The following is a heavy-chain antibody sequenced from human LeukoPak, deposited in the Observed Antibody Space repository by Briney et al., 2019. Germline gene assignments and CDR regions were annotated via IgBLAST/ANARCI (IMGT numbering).Heavy chain of an antibody. CDR1: GGSFSGYY. V-gene: IGHV4-34*01. J-gene: IGHJ4*02. D-gene: IGHD4-17*01. Sequence: SETLSLTCAVYGGSFSGYYWSWIRQPPGKGLEWIGEINHSGSTNYNPSLESRVTISVDTSKNQFSPKLSSVTAADTAVYYCARAHGDYMNYFDYWGQGTLVTVSS. CDR2: INHSGST. CDR3: ARAHGDYMNYFDY.